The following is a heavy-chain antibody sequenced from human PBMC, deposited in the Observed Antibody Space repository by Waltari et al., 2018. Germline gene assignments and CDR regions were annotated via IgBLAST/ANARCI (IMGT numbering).Heavy chain of an antibody. J-gene: IGHJ4*02. CDR2: IKQDGSEK. CDR1: GFTFSSYW. Sequence: EVQLVESGGGLVQPGGSLRLSCAAYGFTFSSYWMGWGRQAPGKGLEWVANIKQDGSEKYYVDSVKGRFTISRDNAKNSLYLQMNSLRAEDTAVYYCASLPDYWGQGTLVTVSS. V-gene: IGHV3-7*01. CDR3: ASLPDY.